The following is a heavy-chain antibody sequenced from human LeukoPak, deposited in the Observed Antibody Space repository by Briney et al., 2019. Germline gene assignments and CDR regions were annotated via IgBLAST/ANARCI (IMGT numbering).Heavy chain of an antibody. J-gene: IGHJ4*02. Sequence: SETLSLTCTVSGGSISRGSFYWGWIRQPPGKGLDWFGSISYSGSTYYNPSLKGRVTISSDTSKNQFSLMLSSVTAADTAVYHCARHTVFGEPTFDYWGQGNLVTVSS. CDR2: ISYSGST. CDR1: GGSISRGSFY. V-gene: IGHV4-39*01. CDR3: ARHTVFGEPTFDY. D-gene: IGHD3-10*02.